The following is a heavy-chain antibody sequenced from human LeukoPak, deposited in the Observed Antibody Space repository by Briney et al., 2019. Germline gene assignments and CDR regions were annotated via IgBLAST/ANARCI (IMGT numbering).Heavy chain of an antibody. D-gene: IGHD3-16*01. CDR3: ARGDYETAEYFQH. Sequence: GGSLRLSCAASGFTFSSYWMSWVRQVPGKGLEWVANIKQDGSEKYYVDSVKGRFTISRDNAKNSLYLQMNSLRAEDTAVYYCARGDYETAEYFQHWGQGTLVTVSS. CDR1: GFTFSSYW. J-gene: IGHJ1*01. V-gene: IGHV3-7*01. CDR2: IKQDGSEK.